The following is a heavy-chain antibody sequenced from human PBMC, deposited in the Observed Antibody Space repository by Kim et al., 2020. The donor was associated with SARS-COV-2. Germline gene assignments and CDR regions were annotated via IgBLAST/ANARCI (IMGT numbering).Heavy chain of an antibody. D-gene: IGHD2-15*01. V-gene: IGHV3-23*01. CDR3: ARESPHGGYCDGGTCRSWFQYGMDV. CDR2: ISGPATST. J-gene: IGHJ6*02. CDR1: GFTFTRFS. Sequence: GGSLRLSCAASGFTFTRFSIDWVRQAPGKGLEWVSVISGPATSTEYADSVKGRFTISRDNSKNTVYLQMSSLRAEDTAIYYCARESPHGGYCDGGTCRSWFQYGMDVWGQGTTVTVSS.